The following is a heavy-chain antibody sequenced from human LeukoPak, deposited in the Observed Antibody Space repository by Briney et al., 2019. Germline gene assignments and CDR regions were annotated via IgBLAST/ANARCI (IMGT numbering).Heavy chain of an antibody. D-gene: IGHD5-24*01. CDR2: IYTSGST. V-gene: IGHV4-61*02. CDR3: ARHTLSRDGYNFAFDI. J-gene: IGHJ3*02. CDR1: GLSIISGSYY. Sequence: NASETLSLTCAVFGLSIISGSYYWSWIRQPAGKGLEWIGRIYTSGSTNYNPSLKSRVTISVDTSKNQFSLKLSSVTAADTAVYYCARHTLSRDGYNFAFDIWGQGTMVTVSS.